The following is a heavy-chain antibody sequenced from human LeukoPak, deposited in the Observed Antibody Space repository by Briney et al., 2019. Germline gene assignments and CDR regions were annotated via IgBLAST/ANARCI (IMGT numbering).Heavy chain of an antibody. CDR1: GFSFSTSW. D-gene: IGHD6-19*01. CDR3: ARLSTSVAGGDH. CDR2: IKKDGSEE. V-gene: IGHV3-7*01. Sequence: PGGSLRLSCTASGFSFSTSWMSWVRQTPGKGLEWVANIKKDGSEEYYVDSVKTRFTISRDNAKNPLYLQLNSLIVEDTAVYYCARLSTSVAGGDHWGQGTLVTVSS. J-gene: IGHJ4*02.